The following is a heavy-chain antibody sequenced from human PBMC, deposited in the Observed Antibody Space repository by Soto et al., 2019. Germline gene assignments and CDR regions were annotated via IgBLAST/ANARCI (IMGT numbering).Heavy chain of an antibody. CDR3: ARNREKLVRENFFDY. D-gene: IGHD6-13*01. Sequence: ASVKVSCKASGYTFTSYYMHWARQAPGQGLEWMGIINPSGGSTSYAQKFQGRVTMTRDTSTSTVYMELSSLRSEDTAVYYCARNREKLVRENFFDYWGQGTLVTVYS. CDR1: GYTFTSYY. V-gene: IGHV1-46*01. J-gene: IGHJ4*02. CDR2: INPSGGST.